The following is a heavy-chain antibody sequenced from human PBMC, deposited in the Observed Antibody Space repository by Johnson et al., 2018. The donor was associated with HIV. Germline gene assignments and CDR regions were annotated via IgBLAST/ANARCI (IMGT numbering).Heavy chain of an antibody. CDR3: AKDPVGATWAFDI. CDR2: IWYDGSNK. D-gene: IGHD1-26*01. CDR1: GFTFSSYG. J-gene: IGHJ3*02. Sequence: QVQLVESGGGVVQPVRSLRLSCAASGFTFSSYGIHWVRQAPGKGLEWVAVIWYDGSNKYYADSVKGRFTISRDNSKNTLYLQMNSLRAEDTAVYYCAKDPVGATWAFDIWGQGTMVTVSS. V-gene: IGHV3-30*18.